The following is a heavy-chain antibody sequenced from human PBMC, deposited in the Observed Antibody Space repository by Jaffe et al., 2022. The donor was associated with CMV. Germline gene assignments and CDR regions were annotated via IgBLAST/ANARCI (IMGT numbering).Heavy chain of an antibody. CDR1: GFNFKDYP. CDR2: LDGSGLST. J-gene: IGHJ4*02. Sequence: EVQLVESGGDLVQPGGSLRLSCVASGFNFKDYPMSWVRQAPGKGLEWVSGLDGSGLSTFYTDSVRGRFTISRDNVKNTLYLQMNSLRAEDTGLYRCAKSKGSGYCGGDCYPGDWGQGTQVTVSS. V-gene: IGHV3-23*04. D-gene: IGHD2-21*02. CDR3: AKSKGSGYCGGDCYPGD.